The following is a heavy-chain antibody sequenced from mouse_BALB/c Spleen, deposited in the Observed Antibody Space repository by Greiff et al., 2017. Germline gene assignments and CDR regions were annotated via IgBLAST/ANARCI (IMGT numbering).Heavy chain of an antibody. D-gene: IGHD2-2*01. CDR1: GFTFTDYY. J-gene: IGHJ3*01. V-gene: IGHV7-3*02. Sequence: EVKVVESGGGLVQPGGSLRLSCATSGFTFTDYYMSWVRQPPGKALEWLGFIRNKANGYTTEYSASVKGRFTISRDNSQSILYLQMTTLRAEDSAAYYCARDRRIYYAYDGFADWGQGTLVTVSA. CDR2: IRNKANGYTT. CDR3: ARDRRIYYAYDGFAD.